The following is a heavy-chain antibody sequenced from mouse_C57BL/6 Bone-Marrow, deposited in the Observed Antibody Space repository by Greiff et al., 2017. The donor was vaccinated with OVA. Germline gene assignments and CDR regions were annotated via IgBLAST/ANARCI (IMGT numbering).Heavy chain of an antibody. V-gene: IGHV1-4*01. CDR3: AARQRYCDY. CDR2: INPSSGYT. D-gene: IGHD3-2*01. CDR1: GYTFTGYT. Sequence: VQLVESGAELARPGASVTMSCKASGYTFTGYTMHWVKQRPGQGLEWIGYINPSSGYTKYNQKFKDKATLTADKSSSTAYMQLSSLTSEDSAVYYCAARQRYCDYWGQGTTLTVSS. J-gene: IGHJ2*01.